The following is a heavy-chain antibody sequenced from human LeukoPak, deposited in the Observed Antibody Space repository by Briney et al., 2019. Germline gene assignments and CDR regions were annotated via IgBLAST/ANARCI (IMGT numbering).Heavy chain of an antibody. CDR1: GFTFSNYA. V-gene: IGHV3-23*01. CDR2: ISGSGGST. D-gene: IGHD1-1*01. CDR3: AKVEGASKASVY. J-gene: IGHJ4*02. Sequence: GGSLRLSCAAAGFTFSNYAMTWVRQAPGKGLEWVSSISGSGGSTYYADSVKGPFTISRDNSKNTLYLQMYSLRAEDTAVYYCAKVEGASKASVYWGQGALVTVSS.